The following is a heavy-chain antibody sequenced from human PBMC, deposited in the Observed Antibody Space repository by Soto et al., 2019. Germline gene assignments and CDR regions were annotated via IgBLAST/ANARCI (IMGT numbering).Heavy chain of an antibody. CDR3: ARARALECSSTSCYGGDYDYYGMDV. J-gene: IGHJ6*02. CDR1: GFTFSSYG. Sequence: QVQLVESGGGVVQPGRSLRLSCAASGFTFSSYGMHWVRQAPGKGLEWVAVIWYDGSNKYYADSVKGRFTISRDNSKNTLYLQMSRLRAEDPAVDYCARARALECSSTSCYGGDYDYYGMDVGGQGTTVAVSS. V-gene: IGHV3-33*01. D-gene: IGHD2-2*01. CDR2: IWYDGSNK.